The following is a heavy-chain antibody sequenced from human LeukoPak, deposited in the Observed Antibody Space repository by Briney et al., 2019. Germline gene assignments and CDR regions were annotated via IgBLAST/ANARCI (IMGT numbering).Heavy chain of an antibody. CDR3: AREEVHDFCSGYSPNRFDP. CDR2: ISSSGSTI. CDR1: GFTFSDYY. D-gene: IGHD3-3*01. V-gene: IGHV3-11*04. Sequence: GGSLRLSCAASGFTFSDYYMSWIRQAPGKGLEWVSYISSSGSTIYYADSVKGRFTISRDNAKNSLYLQMTSLRAEDTAVYYCAREEVHDFCSGYSPNRFDPWGQGTLVTVSS. J-gene: IGHJ5*02.